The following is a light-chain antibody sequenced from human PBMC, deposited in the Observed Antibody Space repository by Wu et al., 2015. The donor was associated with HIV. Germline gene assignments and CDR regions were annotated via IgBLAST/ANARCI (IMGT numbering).Light chain of an antibody. J-gene: IGKJ5*01. V-gene: IGKV1-33*01. CDR3: QQYDNLLIT. Sequence: DIQMTQSPSSLSASVGDRVTITCQASQDIRDYLNWYQQKPGKAPKLLIYDASNLEAGVPSRFSGSGSGTEFTFTISSLQPEDTAMYYCQQYDNLLITFGQGTQLEI. CDR1: QDIRDY. CDR2: DAS.